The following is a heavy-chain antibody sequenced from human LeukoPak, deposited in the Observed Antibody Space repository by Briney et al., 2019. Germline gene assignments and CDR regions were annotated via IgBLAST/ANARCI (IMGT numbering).Heavy chain of an antibody. CDR2: IYYSGST. CDR3: AREWWAATGWKEDYYFDY. V-gene: IGHV4-59*12. D-gene: IGHD2-15*01. Sequence: SETLSLTCTVSGGSISSYYWSWIRQPPGKGLEWIGCIYYSGSTYYNPSLKSRVTISVDTSKNQFSLKLSSVTAADTAVYYCAREWWAATGWKEDYYFDYWGQGTLVTVSS. J-gene: IGHJ4*02. CDR1: GGSISSYY.